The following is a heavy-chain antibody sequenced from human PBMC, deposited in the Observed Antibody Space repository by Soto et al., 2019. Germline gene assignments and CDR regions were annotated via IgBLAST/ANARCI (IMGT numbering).Heavy chain of an antibody. Sequence: ASETLSLTCNVSGASVTTKYWNWIRQPAGKGLEWLGRIYVSGATSYNPALKSRLTMSVDPSKNQFSLRLKSVTAADTAVYYCARDGGPGGWNPNWFDPWGQGILVTVS. CDR3: ARDGGPGGWNPNWFDP. V-gene: IGHV4-4*07. CDR1: GASVTTKY. D-gene: IGHD1-1*01. CDR2: IYVSGAT. J-gene: IGHJ5*02.